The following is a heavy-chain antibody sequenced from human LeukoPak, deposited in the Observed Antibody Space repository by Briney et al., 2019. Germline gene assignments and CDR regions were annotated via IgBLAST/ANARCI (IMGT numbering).Heavy chain of an antibody. CDR3: ARDRRFTDYMDV. CDR2: KSYDGSNK. V-gene: IGHV3-30*04. D-gene: IGHD3-3*01. Sequence: GGSLRLSCAASGFTFSSYAMHWVRQAPGKGLEWVAVKSYDGSNKYYADSVKGRFTISRDNSKNTLYLQKNSLRAEDTAVYYCARDRRFTDYMDVWGKGTTVTVSS. CDR1: GFTFSSYA. J-gene: IGHJ6*03.